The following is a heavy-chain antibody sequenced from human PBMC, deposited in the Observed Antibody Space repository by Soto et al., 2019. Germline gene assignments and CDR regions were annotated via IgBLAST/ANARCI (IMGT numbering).Heavy chain of an antibody. J-gene: IGHJ1*01. CDR2: FDPEDGET. Sequence: ASVKVSCKVSGYTLTELSMHWVRQAPGKGLEWMGGFDPEDGETIYAQKFQGRVTMTEDTSTDTAYMELSSLRSEDTAVYYCATGGYYYDSSGDPINPRPKDFKHWG. D-gene: IGHD3-22*01. CDR1: GYTLTELS. V-gene: IGHV1-24*01. CDR3: ATGGYYYDSSGDPINPRPKDFKH.